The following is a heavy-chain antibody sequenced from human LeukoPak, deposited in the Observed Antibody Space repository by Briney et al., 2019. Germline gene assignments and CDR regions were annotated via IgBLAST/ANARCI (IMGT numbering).Heavy chain of an antibody. J-gene: IGHJ4*02. CDR1: GYTFTSYD. D-gene: IGHD1-14*01. CDR2: MNPNSGNT. CDR3: ARVGRCRCEPPDY. V-gene: IGHV1-8*03. Sequence: ASVKVSCKASGYTFTSYDINWVRQATGQGLEWMGWMNPNSGNTGYAQKFQGRVTITRNTSISTAYMELSSLRSEDTAVYYCARVGRCRCEPPDYWGQGTLVTVSS.